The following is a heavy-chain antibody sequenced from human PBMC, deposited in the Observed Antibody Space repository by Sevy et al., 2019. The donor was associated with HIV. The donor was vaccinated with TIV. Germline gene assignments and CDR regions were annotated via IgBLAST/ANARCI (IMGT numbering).Heavy chain of an antibody. CDR1: GGTFSSYA. CDR2: IIPIFGTA. CDR3: ASRNNDYGDFDYYYYYYMDV. Sequence: ASVKVSCKASGGTFSSYAISWVRQAPGQGLEWMGGIIPIFGTANYAQKLQGRVTITADKSTSTAYMELSSLRSEDTAVYYCASRNNDYGDFDYYYYYYMDVWGKGTTVTVSS. V-gene: IGHV1-69*06. J-gene: IGHJ6*03. D-gene: IGHD4-17*01.